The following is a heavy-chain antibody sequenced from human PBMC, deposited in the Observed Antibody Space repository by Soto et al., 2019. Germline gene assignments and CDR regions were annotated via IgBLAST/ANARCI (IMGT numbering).Heavy chain of an antibody. CDR3: VRTVGWLDP. CDR1: GDSVSSNSAA. Sequence: SETLSLTCAISGDSVSSNSAAWNWIRQSPSRGLEWLGRTYYRSKWYKEYAASVKSRITINPDTSKNQFSLQLNSVSPEDTAVYYCVRTVGWLDPWGQGTLVTVSS. V-gene: IGHV6-1*01. D-gene: IGHD2-15*01. CDR2: TYYRSKWYK. J-gene: IGHJ5*02.